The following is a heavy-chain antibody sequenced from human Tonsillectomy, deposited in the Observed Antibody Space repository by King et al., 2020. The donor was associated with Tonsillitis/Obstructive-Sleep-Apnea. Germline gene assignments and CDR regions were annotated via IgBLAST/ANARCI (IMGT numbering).Heavy chain of an antibody. CDR3: ASHEDTSGYYGAFDI. Sequence: VQLVQSGAEVKKPGESLKISCKGSGYSFTSYWIGWVRQMPGKGLELMGIIYPGDSDTRYSPSFQGQVTISADKSISTAYLQWSSLKASDTAMYYCASHEDTSGYYGAFDIWGQGTMVTVSS. D-gene: IGHD3-22*01. CDR1: GYSFTSYW. CDR2: IYPGDSDT. V-gene: IGHV5-51*01. J-gene: IGHJ3*02.